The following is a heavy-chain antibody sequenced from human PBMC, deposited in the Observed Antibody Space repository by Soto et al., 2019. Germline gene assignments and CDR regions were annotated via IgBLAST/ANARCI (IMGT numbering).Heavy chain of an antibody. CDR1: GGSISSYY. CDR2: IYYSGST. CDR3: ARGKDYYGSGRRPYYMDV. D-gene: IGHD3-10*01. J-gene: IGHJ6*03. V-gene: IGHV4-59*01. Sequence: SETLSLTCTVSGGSISSYYWSWIRQPPGKGLEWIGYIYYSGSTNYNPSLKSRVTISVDTSKNQFSLKLSSVTAADTAVYYCARGKDYYGSGRRPYYMDVWGKGTTVTGSS.